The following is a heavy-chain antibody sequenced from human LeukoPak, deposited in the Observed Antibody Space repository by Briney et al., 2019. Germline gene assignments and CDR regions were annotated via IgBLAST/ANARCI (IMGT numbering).Heavy chain of an antibody. CDR3: AKDLGSGGTLPGYFAY. D-gene: IGHD4-23*01. V-gene: IGHV3-23*01. Sequence: GSLRLSCVGSGFTFSRYGMNWVRQAPGKGLEWVSGITDSGVSTYYADSVKGRFTVSRDNSKNTLYLQMNSLRAEDTAIYYCAKDLGSGGTLPGYFAYWGQGTLVTVSS. CDR2: ITDSGVST. CDR1: GFTFSRYG. J-gene: IGHJ4*02.